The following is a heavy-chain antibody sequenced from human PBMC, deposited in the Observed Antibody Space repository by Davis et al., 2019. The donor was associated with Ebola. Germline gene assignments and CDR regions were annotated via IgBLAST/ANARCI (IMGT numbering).Heavy chain of an antibody. D-gene: IGHD3-22*01. CDR3: VKGSITMTVVVYFDL. CDR1: GFMFSSYA. V-gene: IGHV3-64D*06. CDR2: ITNNGGST. J-gene: IGHJ4*02. Sequence: GGSLRLSCSVSGFMFSSYAMHWVRQAPGKGLQYVSGITNNGGSTYYADSVKGSFIISRDNSKKTLYLQMSSLRIEDTAVYYCVKGSITMTVVVYFDLWGQGTLVTVSS.